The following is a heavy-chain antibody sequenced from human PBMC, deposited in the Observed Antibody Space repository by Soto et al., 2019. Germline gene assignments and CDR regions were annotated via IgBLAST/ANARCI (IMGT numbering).Heavy chain of an antibody. V-gene: IGHV4-39*01. Sequence: SETLSLTCTVSGGSITSTSYYWGWVRQPPGKGLEWIGSFYYSGSTYYNPSLKSRVTISVDTSKNQLSLKLSSVTAADTAVYYCGRQYIISSSYNWFDPWGQGTLVTVSS. CDR1: GGSITSTSYY. J-gene: IGHJ5*02. CDR3: GRQYIISSSYNWFDP. CDR2: FYYSGST. D-gene: IGHD6-6*01.